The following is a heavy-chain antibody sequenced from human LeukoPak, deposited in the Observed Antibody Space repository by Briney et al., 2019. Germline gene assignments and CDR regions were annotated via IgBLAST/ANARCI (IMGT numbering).Heavy chain of an antibody. D-gene: IGHD6-19*01. Sequence: GGSLRLSCAASGFTFSSYSMNWVRQAPGTGLEWVSSISSSSSYIYYADSVTRRFTISRDNAKNSLYLQMNSLRAEDTAVYYCAAGVAVAGTFYWGQGTLVTVSS. CDR1: GFTFSSYS. V-gene: IGHV3-21*01. CDR2: ISSSSSYI. J-gene: IGHJ4*02. CDR3: AAGVAVAGTFY.